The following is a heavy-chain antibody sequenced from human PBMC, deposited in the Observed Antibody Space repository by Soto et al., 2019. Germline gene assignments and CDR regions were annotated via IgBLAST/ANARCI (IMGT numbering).Heavy chain of an antibody. D-gene: IGHD4-17*01. Sequence: GGSLRLSCAASGFTFSNAWMNWVRQAPGKGLEWVGRIKSKTDGGTTDYAAPVKGRFTISRDDSKNTLYLQMNSLKTEDTAVYYCTTDEAPMTTLNQFDYWGQGTLVTVSS. CDR3: TTDEAPMTTLNQFDY. CDR2: IKSKTDGGTT. CDR1: GFTFSNAW. V-gene: IGHV3-15*07. J-gene: IGHJ4*02.